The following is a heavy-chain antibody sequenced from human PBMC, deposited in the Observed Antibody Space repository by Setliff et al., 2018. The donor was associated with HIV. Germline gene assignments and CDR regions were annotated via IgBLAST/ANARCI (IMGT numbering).Heavy chain of an antibody. Sequence: SETLSLTCTLYGGSLTNFWWTWIRQSPGKGLEWIGEIVDSGSTTYNPSLKSRVTISLDTSKKQFSLKLKSVTAADAAVYYCARGHGVYSGSYLAVYFDYWGQGTLVTVSS. V-gene: IGHV4-34*01. CDR3: ARGHGVYSGSYLAVYFDY. J-gene: IGHJ4*02. CDR1: GGSLTNFW. D-gene: IGHD1-26*01. CDR2: IVDSGST.